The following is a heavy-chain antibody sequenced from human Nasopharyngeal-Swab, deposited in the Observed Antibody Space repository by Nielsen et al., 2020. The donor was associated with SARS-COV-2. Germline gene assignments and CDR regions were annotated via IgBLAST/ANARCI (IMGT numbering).Heavy chain of an antibody. D-gene: IGHD3-22*01. CDR1: GFTFSDYY. V-gene: IGHV3-11*06. Sequence: LSLTCAASGFTFSDYYMSWIRQAPGKGLEWVSYISSSSSYTNYADSVKGRFTISRDNAKNSLYLQMNSLRAEDTAVYYCARDRRYYDSSGYYCAYFQHWGQGTLVTVSS. CDR2: ISSSSSYT. J-gene: IGHJ1*01. CDR3: ARDRRYYDSSGYYCAYFQH.